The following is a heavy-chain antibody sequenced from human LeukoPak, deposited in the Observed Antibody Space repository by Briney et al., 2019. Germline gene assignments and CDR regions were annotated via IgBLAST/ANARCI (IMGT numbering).Heavy chain of an antibody. CDR3: ARGPYYFGSGTDYNRFSVVY. Sequence: PSETLSLTCAVYGGSFSGYYWSWIRQPPGKGLEWIGEINHSGSTNYNPSLKSRVTISVDTSKGQFSLRLSSVTAADTAVYYCARGPYYFGSGTDYNRFSVVYWGQGILVTVSS. CDR2: INHSGST. V-gene: IGHV4-34*01. CDR1: GGSFSGYY. J-gene: IGHJ4*02. D-gene: IGHD3-10*01.